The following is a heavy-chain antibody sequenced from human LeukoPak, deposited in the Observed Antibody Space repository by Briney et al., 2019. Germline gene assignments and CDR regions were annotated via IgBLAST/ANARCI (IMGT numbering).Heavy chain of an antibody. Sequence: SETLSLTCAVYGASFNNYYWTWIRQPPGKGLEWIGEINHSGSTNYNPSLKSRVTISVDTSKNQFSLQLNSVTPEDTAVYYCARNVRLGSGELSFAPFKNWFDPWGQGTLVTVSS. CDR2: INHSGST. J-gene: IGHJ5*02. CDR1: GASFNNYY. CDR3: ARNVRLGSGELSFAPFKNWFDP. V-gene: IGHV4-34*01. D-gene: IGHD3-16*02.